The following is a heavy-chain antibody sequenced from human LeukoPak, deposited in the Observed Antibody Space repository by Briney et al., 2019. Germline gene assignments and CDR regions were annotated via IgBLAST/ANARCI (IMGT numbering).Heavy chain of an antibody. CDR1: GGSISSHY. V-gene: IGHV4-59*11. D-gene: IGHD1-20*01. CDR2: IYYSGST. J-gene: IGHJ6*03. CDR3: ARDQGRTTYNFSHYYYYMDV. Sequence: SETLSLTCTVSGGSISSHYWSWIRQPPGKGLEWIGYIYYSGSTNYNPSLKSRVTISVDTSKNQFSLKLSSVTAADTAVYYCARDQGRTTYNFSHYYYYMDVWGKGTTVTVSS.